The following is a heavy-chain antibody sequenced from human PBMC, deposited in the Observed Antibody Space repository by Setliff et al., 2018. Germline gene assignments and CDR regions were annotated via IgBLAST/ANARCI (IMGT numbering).Heavy chain of an antibody. Sequence: SETLSLTCTVSNGSISTYYWSWVRQPPGKGLEWIGYIYYSGSTNYNPSLKSRVTMSVDTSKSQVSLKLSSVTAADTAVYYCARVSYSFWSGSYYFYYMDVWGKGTTVTVSS. D-gene: IGHD3-3*01. CDR3: ARVSYSFWSGSYYFYYMDV. V-gene: IGHV4-59*08. CDR1: NGSISTYY. J-gene: IGHJ6*03. CDR2: IYYSGST.